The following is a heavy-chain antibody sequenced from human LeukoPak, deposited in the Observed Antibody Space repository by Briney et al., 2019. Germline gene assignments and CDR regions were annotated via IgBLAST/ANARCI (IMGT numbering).Heavy chain of an antibody. J-gene: IGHJ4*02. CDR2: ISSSSYI. V-gene: IGHV3-21*01. CDR1: GFTFSSYS. CDR3: ARVSRFYDSDY. D-gene: IGHD3-16*01. Sequence: PGGSLRLSCAASGFTFSSYSMNWVRQAPGKGLEWVSSISSSSYIYYADSVKGRFTISRDNAKNSLYLQMNSLRAEDTAVYYCARVSRFYDSDYWGQGTLVTVSS.